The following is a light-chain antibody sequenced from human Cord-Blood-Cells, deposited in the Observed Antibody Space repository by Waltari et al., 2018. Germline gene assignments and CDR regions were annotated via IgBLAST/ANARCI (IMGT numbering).Light chain of an antibody. CDR2: GNS. Sequence: QSVLTQPPSVSGAPGQRVTISCTGSSSNIGAGYDVHWYQQLPGTAPKLLIYGNSNRPSGVPDRCSGCKSGTSASLAITGLQAEDEADYYCQSYDSSLSGVLFGGGTKLTVL. CDR3: QSYDSSLSGVL. V-gene: IGLV1-40*01. CDR1: SSNIGAGYD. J-gene: IGLJ2*01.